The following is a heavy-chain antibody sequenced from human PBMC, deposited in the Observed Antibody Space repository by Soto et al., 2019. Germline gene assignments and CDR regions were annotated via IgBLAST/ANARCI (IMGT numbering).Heavy chain of an antibody. J-gene: IGHJ4*02. CDR2: IKSKTDGGTT. V-gene: IGHV3-15*01. CDR3: TTTPYYYDSSGYYLDY. Sequence: GGSLRLSCAASGFTFSNAWMSWVRQAPGKGLEWVGRIKSKTDGGTTDYAAPVKGRFTISRDDSKNTLYLQMNSLKTEDTAVYXCTTTPYYYDSSGYYLDYWGQGTLVTAPQ. CDR1: GFTFSNAW. D-gene: IGHD3-22*01.